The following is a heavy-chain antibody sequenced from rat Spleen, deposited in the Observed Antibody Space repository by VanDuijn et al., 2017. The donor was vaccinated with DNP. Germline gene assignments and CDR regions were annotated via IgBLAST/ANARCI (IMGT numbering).Heavy chain of an antibody. CDR1: GYSITSSYR. Sequence: EVQLQESGPGLVKPSQSLSLTCSVTGYSITSSYRWNWIRKFPGNKLEWMGYINSEGSTYYNPSLKSRISLTRDTSKNQFFLQLNSVTTEDTATYYCARWNIGTTTLDYWGQGVMVTVSS. J-gene: IGHJ2*01. CDR3: ARWNIGTTTLDY. V-gene: IGHV3-3*01. CDR2: INSEGST. D-gene: IGHD1-5*01.